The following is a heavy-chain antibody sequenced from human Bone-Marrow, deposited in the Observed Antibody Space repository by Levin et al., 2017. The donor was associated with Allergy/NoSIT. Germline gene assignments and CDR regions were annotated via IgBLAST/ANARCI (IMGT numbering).Heavy chain of an antibody. CDR3: ATGCNTSSCYDLYSHE. Sequence: QSGGSLRLSCTASGSTFNSFSMSWVRQAPGRGLEWVATINQAGSAEDYVDSVKGRFTISRDIAKSSVFLQMNSLRVEDTALYYCATGCNTSSCYDLYSHEWGQGTMVTVSS. CDR1: GSTFNSFS. D-gene: IGHD2-15*01. J-gene: IGHJ1*01. V-gene: IGHV3-7*01. CDR2: INQAGSAE.